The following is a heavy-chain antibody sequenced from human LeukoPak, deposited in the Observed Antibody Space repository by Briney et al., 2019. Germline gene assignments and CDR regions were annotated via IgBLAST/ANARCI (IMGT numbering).Heavy chain of an antibody. CDR3: VKPPMVRGVDYFDY. D-gene: IGHD3-10*01. CDR1: GFTFSSYP. Sequence: PGGSLRLSCAASGFTFSSYPMSWVRQAPGKGLEWVSAINGGGTTYYADSVKGRFAISRENSKNTLYLQMNSLRAEDTAVYYCVKPPMVRGVDYFDYWGQGTLVTVSS. J-gene: IGHJ4*02. CDR2: INGGGTT. V-gene: IGHV3-23*01.